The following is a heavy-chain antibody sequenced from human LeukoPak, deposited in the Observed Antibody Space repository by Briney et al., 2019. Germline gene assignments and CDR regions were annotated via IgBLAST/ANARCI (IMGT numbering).Heavy chain of an antibody. CDR3: ARYGYGDPLFDH. CDR2: IYYSGST. J-gene: IGHJ4*02. CDR1: GGSISSGGYY. D-gene: IGHD4-17*01. V-gene: IGHV4-31*03. Sequence: PSETLSLTCTVSGGSISSGGYYWSWIRQHPGKGLEWIGYIYYSGSTYYNPSLKSRVTISEDTSKNQFSLKLRYVTAADTAVYYCARYGYGDPLFDHWGQGTLVTVSS.